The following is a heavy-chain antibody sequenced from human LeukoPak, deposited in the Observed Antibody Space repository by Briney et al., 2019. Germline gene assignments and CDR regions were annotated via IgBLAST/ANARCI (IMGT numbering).Heavy chain of an antibody. CDR2: IIPIFGTA. CDR1: GGTFSSYA. V-gene: IGHV1-69*13. J-gene: IGHJ4*02. CDR3: ARESDTAMPDFDY. D-gene: IGHD5-18*01. Sequence: RASVKVSCKASGGTFSSYAISWVRQAPGQGLEWMGGIIPIFGTANYAQKFQGRVTITADESTSTVYMELSSLRSEDTAVYYCARESDTAMPDFDYWGQGTLVTVSS.